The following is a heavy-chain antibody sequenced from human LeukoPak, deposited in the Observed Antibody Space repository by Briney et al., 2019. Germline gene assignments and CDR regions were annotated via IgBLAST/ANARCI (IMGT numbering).Heavy chain of an antibody. CDR3: AKQSYARSLGE. J-gene: IGHJ4*02. D-gene: IGHD3-10*02. V-gene: IGHV3-23*01. Sequence: GGSLRLSCATSGFPFSDFSMTWVRQAPGKGLEWISTTNSGGTTTYYAESVKGRFTISRDNFKNALYLQMSSLRVEDTAIYYCAKQSYARSLGEGGPGTLVTVSS. CDR2: TNSGGTTT. CDR1: GFPFSDFS.